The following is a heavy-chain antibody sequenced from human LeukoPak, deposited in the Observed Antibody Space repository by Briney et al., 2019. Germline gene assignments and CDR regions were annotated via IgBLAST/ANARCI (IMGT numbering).Heavy chain of an antibody. Sequence: SETLSLTCAVSGGSISSSNWWNWVRQPPGKGLEWIGQIYHSGSTNYNPSLKTRVTISVDKSKSQFSLNLTSVTAADTAVYYCARLPKIWFGEIGASDIWGQGTMVTVSS. CDR1: GGSISSSNW. V-gene: IGHV4-4*02. CDR2: IYHSGST. CDR3: ARLPKIWFGEIGASDI. D-gene: IGHD3-10*01. J-gene: IGHJ3*02.